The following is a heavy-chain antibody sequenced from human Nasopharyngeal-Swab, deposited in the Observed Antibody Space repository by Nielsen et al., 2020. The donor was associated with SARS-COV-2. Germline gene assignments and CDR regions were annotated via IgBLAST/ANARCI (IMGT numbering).Heavy chain of an antibody. J-gene: IGHJ2*01. CDR1: GFTFSSYS. Sequence: GESLKLSRAASGFTFSSYSMNWVRQAPGKGLEWEAVIWYDGSNKYYADSVKGRFTISRDNSKNTLYLQMNSLRAEDTAVYYCARRQESYSSSWLNWYFDLWGRGTLVTVSS. CDR2: IWYDGSNK. D-gene: IGHD6-13*01. V-gene: IGHV3-33*08. CDR3: ARRQESYSSSWLNWYFDL.